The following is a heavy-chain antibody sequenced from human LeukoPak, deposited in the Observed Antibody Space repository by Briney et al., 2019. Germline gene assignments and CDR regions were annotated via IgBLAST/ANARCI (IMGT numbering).Heavy chain of an antibody. D-gene: IGHD6-19*01. CDR1: GYTFTSYD. CDR2: TNPNSGNT. Sequence: GASVKVSCKASGYTFTSYDINWVRQATGQGLEWMGWTNPNSGNTGYAQKFQGRVTMTRDTSISTAYMELSSLRSEDTAVYYCARTRAVAGSSAFGYWGQGTLVTVSS. V-gene: IGHV1-8*01. J-gene: IGHJ4*02. CDR3: ARTRAVAGSSAFGY.